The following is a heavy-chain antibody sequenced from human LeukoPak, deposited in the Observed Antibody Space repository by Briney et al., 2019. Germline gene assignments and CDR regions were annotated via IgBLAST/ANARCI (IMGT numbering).Heavy chain of an antibody. Sequence: ASVKVSCKASGYTFTSYGISWVRQAPGQGLEWMGWISAYNGNTNYAQKLQGRVTMTTDTSTSTAYMELRSLRSDDTAVYYCARVHTGYSSSWFDDWGQGTLVTVSS. CDR3: ARVHTGYSSSWFDD. CDR1: GYTFTSYG. D-gene: IGHD6-13*01. CDR2: ISAYNGNT. J-gene: IGHJ4*02. V-gene: IGHV1-18*01.